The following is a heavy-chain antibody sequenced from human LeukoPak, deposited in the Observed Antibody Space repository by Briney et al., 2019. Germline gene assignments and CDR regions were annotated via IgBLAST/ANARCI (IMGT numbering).Heavy chain of an antibody. CDR2: ISSYSTSI. V-gene: IGHV3-21*01. D-gene: IGHD6-13*01. J-gene: IGHJ4*02. CDR1: GFTFSSYS. Sequence: GGSLRLSCAASGFTFSSYSMNLVCQAPGKGLEWVSSISSYSTSIYYADTVKGRLTISRDNAKNSLYLQMNSLRADDTAVYYCASSSWFRSSYYFDYWGQGALVTVSS. CDR3: ASSSWFRSSYYFDY.